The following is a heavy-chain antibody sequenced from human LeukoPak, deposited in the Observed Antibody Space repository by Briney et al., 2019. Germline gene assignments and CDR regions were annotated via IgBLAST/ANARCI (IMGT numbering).Heavy chain of an antibody. CDR1: GFTFSNPG. D-gene: IGHD6-25*01. CDR3: ARGGSGWDFDF. V-gene: IGHV3-30*02. Sequence: PGGPLRLSCAASGFTFSNPGMHWVRQAPGKGREGVAFVRADGSTKYYAASVKGRFTISRDDSKNTLHLQMNSLRAEDAAIYYCARGGSGWDFDFWGQGTLVTVSS. CDR2: VRADGSTK. J-gene: IGHJ4*02.